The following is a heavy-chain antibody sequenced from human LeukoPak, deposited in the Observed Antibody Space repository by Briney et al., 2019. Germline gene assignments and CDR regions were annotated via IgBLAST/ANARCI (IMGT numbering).Heavy chain of an antibody. CDR1: GFRFSDYY. V-gene: IGHV3-11*01. CDR2: ISSPGSTT. CDR3: ASGIQPRLSWFFDL. D-gene: IGHD5-18*01. Sequence: SGGSLRPSCAASGFRFSDYYMSWIRQAPGKGLEWFSYISSPGSTTYYADSVKGRFTISRDNAKNSLSLQMNSLRADDTAVYYCASGIQPRLSWFFDLWGRGTLVTVSS. J-gene: IGHJ2*01.